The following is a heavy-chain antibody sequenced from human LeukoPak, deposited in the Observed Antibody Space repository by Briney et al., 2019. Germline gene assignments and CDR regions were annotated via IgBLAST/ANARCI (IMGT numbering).Heavy chain of an antibody. D-gene: IGHD2-21*02. Sequence: PGGSLRLSCAASGITFSSYAMSWVRQAPGKGLEWVSAITGSGSSTYYADSVKGRFTISRDNSKNTLYLQMNSLRAEDTAVYYCAKRMVHIVVVTAVWYFDLWGRGTLVTVSS. CDR1: GITFSSYA. CDR3: AKRMVHIVVVTAVWYFDL. CDR2: ITGSGSST. J-gene: IGHJ2*01. V-gene: IGHV3-23*01.